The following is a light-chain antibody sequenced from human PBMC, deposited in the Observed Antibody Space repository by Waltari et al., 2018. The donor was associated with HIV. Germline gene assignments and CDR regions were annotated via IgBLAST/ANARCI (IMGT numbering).Light chain of an antibody. CDR3: GTWDTSLTAYV. Sequence: QSILTRPPSVSAAPGHNVTIPCSGTTSHIATNYVSWYQHLPGTAPKLLIFDNDQRPSEMPDRFSVSKSGTSATLGIIGLQPGDEADYYCGTWDTSLTAYVFTTGTKLSV. J-gene: IGLJ1*01. CDR1: TSHIATNY. CDR2: DND. V-gene: IGLV1-51*01.